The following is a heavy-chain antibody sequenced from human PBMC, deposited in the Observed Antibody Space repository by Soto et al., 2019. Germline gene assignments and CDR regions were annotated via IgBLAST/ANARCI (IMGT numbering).Heavy chain of an antibody. Sequence: GGSLRLSCAASGFTFSSYAMHWVRQAPGKGLEWVAVISYDGSNKYYADSVKGRFTISRDNSKNTLYLQMNSLRAEDTAVYYCARDLEGAPEYQLDYWGQGTLVTVSS. CDR3: ARDLEGAPEYQLDY. CDR1: GFTFSSYA. J-gene: IGHJ4*02. D-gene: IGHD2-2*01. V-gene: IGHV3-30-3*01. CDR2: ISYDGSNK.